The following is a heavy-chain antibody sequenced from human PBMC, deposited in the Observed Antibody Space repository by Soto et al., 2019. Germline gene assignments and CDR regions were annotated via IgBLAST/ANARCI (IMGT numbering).Heavy chain of an antibody. CDR3: AKDHQEQWLVGYCQH. V-gene: IGHV3-23*01. Sequence: EVQLLESGGGLVQPGGSLRLSCAASGFTFSSYAMSWVRQAPGKGLEWVSAISGSGGSKYYADSVKGQFTISRNNSKNTLYLQMNRLRAEDTAVYYCAKDHQEQWLVGYCQHWGQGTLVTVSS. D-gene: IGHD6-19*01. CDR2: ISGSGGSK. CDR1: GFTFSSYA. J-gene: IGHJ1*01.